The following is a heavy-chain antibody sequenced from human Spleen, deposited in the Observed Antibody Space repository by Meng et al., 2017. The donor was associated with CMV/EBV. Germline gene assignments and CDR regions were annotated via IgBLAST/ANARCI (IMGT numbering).Heavy chain of an antibody. Sequence: GFSFSSYSMNWVRQAPGKGLEWVSSIGSRSTYIYYADSVKGRFTISRDNTKNSVYLQMNSLRAEDTAVYYCTKNYYDSSGYFPPPDYWGQGTLVTVSS. V-gene: IGHV3-21*01. CDR1: GFSFSSYS. CDR3: TKNYYDSSGYFPPPDY. D-gene: IGHD3-22*01. J-gene: IGHJ4*02. CDR2: IGSRSTYI.